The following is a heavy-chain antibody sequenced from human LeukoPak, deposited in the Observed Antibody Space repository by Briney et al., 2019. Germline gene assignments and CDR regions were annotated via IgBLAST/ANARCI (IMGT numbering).Heavy chain of an antibody. CDR2: IYSSGST. CDR1: GGSISSSSYY. CDR3: ARHGIDWYDFDS. Sequence: PSETLSLTCNVSGGSISSSSYYWGWIRQPPGKGLEWIGSIYSSGSTYYNPSLQSRVTIFVDTSENQFSLKLSSVTAADTAVYYCARHGIDWYDFDSWGQGTLVTASS. J-gene: IGHJ4*02. D-gene: IGHD1-1*01. V-gene: IGHV4-39*01.